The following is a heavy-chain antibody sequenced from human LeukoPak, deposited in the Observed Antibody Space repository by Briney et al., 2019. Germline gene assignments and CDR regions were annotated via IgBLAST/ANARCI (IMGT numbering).Heavy chain of an antibody. CDR3: ARRGYCGSTSCYPFDP. D-gene: IGHD2-2*03. J-gene: IGHJ5*02. Sequence: SETLSLTCTVSGGSLSSNNYYWGWIRQPPGKGLEWIGSIYYSGSTYYNPSLKSRVTISVDTSKNQFSLKLSSVTAADTAVYYCARRGYCGSTSCYPFDPWGQGTLVTVSS. CDR1: GGSLSSNNYY. V-gene: IGHV4-39*01. CDR2: IYYSGST.